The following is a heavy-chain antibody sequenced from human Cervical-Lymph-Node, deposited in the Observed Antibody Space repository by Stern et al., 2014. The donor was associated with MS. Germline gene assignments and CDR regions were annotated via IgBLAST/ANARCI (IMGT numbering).Heavy chain of an antibody. CDR1: GGSIISSSHY. J-gene: IGHJ6*02. D-gene: IGHD3-10*01. CDR3: ARVAGGYQYYYGMDV. V-gene: IGHV4-39*01. Sequence: QLQLQESGPGLVKPSETLSLTCTVSGGSIISSSHYWGWIRQPPGKGLQWIGNIYYSGETYYNPSLKSRVTISVATSKNQFSLKLTSVTAADTAVYYCARVAGGYQYYYGMDVWGQGTTVTVSS. CDR2: IYYSGET.